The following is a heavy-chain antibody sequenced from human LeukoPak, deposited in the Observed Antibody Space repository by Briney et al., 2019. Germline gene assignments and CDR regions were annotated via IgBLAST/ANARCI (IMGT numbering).Heavy chain of an antibody. CDR1: GFPFRNYW. V-gene: IGHV3-7*01. J-gene: IGHJ4*02. CDR2: IKQDGSDK. Sequence: PGGSLRLSCGASGFPFRNYWMTWVRQSPGKGLEWVSNIKQDGSDKYYMDSVKGRFTVSTDNANHSLFLQMATLRAEDTALYYCPRALQGRHNYFDPNGYYPQYFRSWGPGTLVTLSS. D-gene: IGHD3-22*01. CDR3: PRALQGRHNYFDPNGYYPQYFRS.